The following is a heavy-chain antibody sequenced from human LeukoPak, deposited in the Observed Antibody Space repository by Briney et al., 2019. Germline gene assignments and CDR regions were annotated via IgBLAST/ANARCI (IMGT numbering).Heavy chain of an antibody. D-gene: IGHD2-2*01. CDR1: GYNFTSYY. J-gene: IGHJ5*02. CDR3: ATGLPAAIGTPRYNWFDP. CDR2: INPSGGST. Sequence: GASVKVSCKASGYNFTSYYMHWVRQAPGQGLEWMGIINPSGGSTSYAQKFQGRVTMTRDTSTSTVYMELSSLRSEDTAVYYCATGLPAAIGTPRYNWFDPWGQGTLVTVSS. V-gene: IGHV1-46*03.